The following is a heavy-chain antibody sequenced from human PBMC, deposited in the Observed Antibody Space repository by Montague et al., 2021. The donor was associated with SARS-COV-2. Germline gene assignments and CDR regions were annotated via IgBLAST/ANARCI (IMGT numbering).Heavy chain of an antibody. J-gene: IGHJ6*02. CDR2: IYYSGDT. CDR1: GASISSPSYY. Sequence: SETLSLTCTVSGASISSPSYYWDWIRQPPGNGLEWIGSIYYSGDTYYNPSLKSRVTISVDTSKNQFSLKLTSVTAADTAVYYCARGGGRLQYSYYYGMDVWGQGTTVTVSS. D-gene: IGHD5-12*01. CDR3: ARGGGRLQYSYYYGMDV. V-gene: IGHV4-39*07.